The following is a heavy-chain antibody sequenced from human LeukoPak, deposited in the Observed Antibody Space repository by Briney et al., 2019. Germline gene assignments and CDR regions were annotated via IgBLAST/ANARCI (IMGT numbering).Heavy chain of an antibody. Sequence: TGGSLRLSCAASGFTFSSYWMSWVRQAPGKGLEWVTNIKQDGSEKYYVDSVKGRFTISRDNAKNSLYLQMNSLRAEDTAVYYCAKHKENYGDSCLDDYWGQGTLVTVSS. CDR2: IKQDGSEK. CDR3: AKHKENYGDSCLDDY. V-gene: IGHV3-7*03. J-gene: IGHJ4*02. CDR1: GFTFSSYW. D-gene: IGHD4-17*01.